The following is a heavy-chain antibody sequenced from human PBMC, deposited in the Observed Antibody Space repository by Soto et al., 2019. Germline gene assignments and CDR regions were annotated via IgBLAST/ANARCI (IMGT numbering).Heavy chain of an antibody. V-gene: IGHV1-3*01. D-gene: IGHD6-19*01. CDR2: IIPNYGKT. CDR3: ARDGIAVAGTVWYYYGMDV. J-gene: IGHJ6*02. CDR1: GYTFTRNA. Sequence: ASVKVSCKASGYTFTRNAMHWVRQAPGQSLEWMGWIIPNYGKTNYSQKFQGRVTITADESTSTAYMELSSLRSEDTAVYYCARDGIAVAGTVWYYYGMDVWGQGTTVTVSS.